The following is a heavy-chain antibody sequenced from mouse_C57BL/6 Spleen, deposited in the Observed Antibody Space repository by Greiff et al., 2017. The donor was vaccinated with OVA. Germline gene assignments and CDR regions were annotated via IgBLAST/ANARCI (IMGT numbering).Heavy chain of an antibody. CDR2: INPNNGGT. V-gene: IGHV1-26*01. Sequence: EVQLQQSGPELVKPGASVTISCKASGYTFTDYYMNWVKQSHGKSLEWIGDINPNNGGTSYNQKFKGKATLTVDKSSSTAYMELRSLTSEDSAVYYCARSGYYGSLWFAYWGQGTLVTVSA. J-gene: IGHJ3*01. CDR3: ARSGYYGSLWFAY. CDR1: GYTFTDYY. D-gene: IGHD1-1*01.